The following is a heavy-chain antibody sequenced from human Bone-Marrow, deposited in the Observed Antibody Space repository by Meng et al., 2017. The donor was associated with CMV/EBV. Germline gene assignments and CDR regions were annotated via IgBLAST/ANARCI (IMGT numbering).Heavy chain of an antibody. Sequence: GGSLRLSCAASGFTFSSYWMSWVRQAPGKGLEWVANIKQDGSEKYYVDSVKGRFTISRDNAKNSLYLQMNSLRAEDTAVYYCARETFYCSSTSCYPDYWGQGKLVTVSS. CDR3: ARETFYCSSTSCYPDY. CDR2: IKQDGSEK. J-gene: IGHJ4*02. D-gene: IGHD2-2*01. V-gene: IGHV3-7*01. CDR1: GFTFSSYW.